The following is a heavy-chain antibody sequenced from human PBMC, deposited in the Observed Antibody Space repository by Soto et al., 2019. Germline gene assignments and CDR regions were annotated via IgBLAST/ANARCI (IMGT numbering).Heavy chain of an antibody. CDR2: INAGNGNT. D-gene: IGHD3-10*01. CDR1: GYTFTSYA. J-gene: IGHJ5*02. V-gene: IGHV1-3*01. CDR3: ARDSPVYYYGSATPHWGNWFDP. Sequence: QVQLVQSGAEVKKPGASVKVSCKASGYTFTSYAMHWVRQAPGQRLEWMGWINAGNGNTKYSQKFQGRVTITRDTSASTAYMELSSLRSEDTAVYYCARDSPVYYYGSATPHWGNWFDPWGQGTLVTVSS.